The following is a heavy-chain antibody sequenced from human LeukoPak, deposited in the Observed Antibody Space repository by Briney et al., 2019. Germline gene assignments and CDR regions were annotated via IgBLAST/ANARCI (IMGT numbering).Heavy chain of an antibody. CDR1: GYIFTNYW. J-gene: IGHJ5*02. CDR3: ARQWLLLENWFDP. V-gene: IGHV5-51*01. D-gene: IGHD3-22*01. CDR2: IYPGDSDT. Sequence: GESLMISCKCSGYIFTNYWICLGRQMPGKRLEWMEIIYPGDSDTRYSPSFQGQVTISADKSISTAYLQWSSLKASDTAMYYCARQWLLLENWFDPWGQGTLVTVSP.